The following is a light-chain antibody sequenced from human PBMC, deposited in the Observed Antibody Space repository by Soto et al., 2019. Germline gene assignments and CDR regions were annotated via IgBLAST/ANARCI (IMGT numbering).Light chain of an antibody. CDR1: QDISNY. J-gene: IGKJ4*01. Sequence: DIQMTQSPSSLSASVGDRVTITCQASQDISNYLNWYQQKPGKAPKLLIYDASNLETVVPSRFSGSGSGTDFTFTISSLQPDDIATYYCQQYDNLPPFGGGTKVEIK. V-gene: IGKV1-33*01. CDR2: DAS. CDR3: QQYDNLPP.